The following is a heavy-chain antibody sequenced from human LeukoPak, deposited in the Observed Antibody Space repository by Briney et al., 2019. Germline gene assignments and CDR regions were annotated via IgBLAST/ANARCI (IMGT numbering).Heavy chain of an antibody. V-gene: IGHV1-8*01. CDR2: INPNSGNT. CDR1: GYTFTSYD. CDR3: ARGLAYCGGDCYQTDAFDI. D-gene: IGHD2-21*02. Sequence: ASVKVSCKASGYTFTSYDINWVRQAPGQGLEWLGGINPNSGNTGYAQKFQGRVTMTSNTSISTAYMELSGLRSEDTAVYYCARGLAYCGGDCYQTDAFDIWGQGTMVTVSS. J-gene: IGHJ3*02.